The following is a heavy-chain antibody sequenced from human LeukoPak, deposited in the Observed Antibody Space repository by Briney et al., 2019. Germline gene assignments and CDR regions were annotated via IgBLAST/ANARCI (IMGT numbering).Heavy chain of an antibody. J-gene: IGHJ3*02. V-gene: IGHV4-59*01. CDR2: VYYRGNT. CDR1: GGSISTYY. D-gene: IGHD2-2*01. CDR3: ARSPSGYCSGTSCYVAFDI. Sequence: PSETLSLTCNVSGGSISTYYWSWIRQPPGKGLEWIGYVYYRGNTNYNPSLKSRVTMSVDTSKNQFSLELSSLTAADTAVYYCARSPSGYCSGTSCYVAFDIWGQGTMVTVS.